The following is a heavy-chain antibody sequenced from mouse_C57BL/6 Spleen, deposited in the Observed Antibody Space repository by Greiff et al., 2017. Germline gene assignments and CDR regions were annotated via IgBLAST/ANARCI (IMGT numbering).Heavy chain of an antibody. Sequence: EVKLQESGAELVRPGASVKLSCTASGFNIKDDYMHWVKQRPEQGLEWIGWIDPENGDTEYASKFQGKATITADTSSNTAYLQLSSLTSEDTAVYYCTTGWLLPLGRFAYWGQGTLVTVSA. D-gene: IGHD2-3*01. J-gene: IGHJ3*01. V-gene: IGHV14-4*01. CDR2: IDPENGDT. CDR3: TTGWLLPLGRFAY. CDR1: GFNIKDDY.